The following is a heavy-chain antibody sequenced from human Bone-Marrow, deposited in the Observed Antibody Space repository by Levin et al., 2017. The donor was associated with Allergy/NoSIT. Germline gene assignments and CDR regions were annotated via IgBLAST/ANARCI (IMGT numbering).Heavy chain of an antibody. V-gene: IGHV3-53*01. Sequence: GGSLRLSCAASGFTVSSNHMSWVRQAPGKGLEWVSLIYSGGRGYYADSVRGRFTISRDNSKNTLYPQLNSLRAEDTAVYYCAIYGSGNDYSAFDIWGQGTMVTVSS. CDR2: IYSGGRG. CDR1: GFTVSSNH. D-gene: IGHD3-10*01. J-gene: IGHJ3*02. CDR3: AIYGSGNDYSAFDI.